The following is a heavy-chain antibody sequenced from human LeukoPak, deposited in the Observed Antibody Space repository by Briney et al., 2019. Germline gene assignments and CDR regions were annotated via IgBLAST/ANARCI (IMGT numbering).Heavy chain of an antibody. Sequence: GASVKVSCKASGYTFGCYGVSWVRQAPGQGLEWMAWISPYNGNTNYAQKFQGRVTMTTDTSTSTAYMELRSLRADDTAVYYCARDSASVWPGSSGWSNWFDPWGQGTLVTVSS. CDR3: ARDSASVWPGSSGWSNWFDP. CDR1: GYTFGCYG. V-gene: IGHV1-18*01. CDR2: ISPYNGNT. J-gene: IGHJ5*02. D-gene: IGHD6-19*01.